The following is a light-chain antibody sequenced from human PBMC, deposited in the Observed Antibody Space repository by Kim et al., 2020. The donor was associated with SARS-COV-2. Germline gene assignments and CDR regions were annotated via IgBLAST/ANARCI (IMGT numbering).Light chain of an antibody. CDR2: DVS. V-gene: IGLV2-14*03. CDR3: SSFTSSSTWV. J-gene: IGLJ3*02. CDR1: SSDVGAFNY. Sequence: GQSVTNSCTGTSSDVGAFNYVSWYQYHPGKAPKLMIYDVSERPSGVSNSFSGSKSGNTASLTISGLQAEDEADYYCSSFTSSSTWVFGGGTQLTVL.